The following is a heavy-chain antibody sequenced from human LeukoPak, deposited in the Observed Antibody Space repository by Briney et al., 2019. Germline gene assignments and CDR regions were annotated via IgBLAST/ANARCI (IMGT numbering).Heavy chain of an antibody. Sequence: KSSETLSLTRSVSGGSISSYYWSWIRQPAGKGLEWIGRIYTSGSTNYNPSLKSRVTMSVDTSKNQFSLKLSSVTAADTAVYYCARGHDYSYYFDYWGQGTLVTVSS. CDR2: IYTSGST. CDR3: ARGHDYSYYFDY. CDR1: GGSISSYY. J-gene: IGHJ4*02. V-gene: IGHV4-4*07. D-gene: IGHD4-11*01.